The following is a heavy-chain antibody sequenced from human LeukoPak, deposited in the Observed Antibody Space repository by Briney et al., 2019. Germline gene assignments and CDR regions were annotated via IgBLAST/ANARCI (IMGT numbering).Heavy chain of an antibody. CDR3: AAVVVAASDAFDI. CDR1: GYTLTELS. J-gene: IGHJ3*02. Sequence: GASVKVSCKVSGYTLTELSMHWVRQAPGKGLEWMGGFDPEDGETIYXQKXXGRVTMTEDTSTDTAYMELSSLRSGDTAVYYCAAVVVAASDAFDIWGQGTMVTVSS. CDR2: FDPEDGET. D-gene: IGHD2-15*01. V-gene: IGHV1-24*01.